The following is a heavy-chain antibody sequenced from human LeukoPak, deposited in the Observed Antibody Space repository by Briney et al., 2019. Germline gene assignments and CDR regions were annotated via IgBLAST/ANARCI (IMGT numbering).Heavy chain of an antibody. Sequence: SETLSLTCTVSGGSIGSSSYYWGWIRQPPGKGLEWIGSIYYSGSTYYNPSLKSRVTISVDTSKNQFSLKLSSVTAADTAVYYCARDDLQLVRRLGGGTEYYYYYYMDVWGKGTTVTVSS. J-gene: IGHJ6*03. CDR2: IYYSGST. D-gene: IGHD6-13*01. CDR3: ARDDLQLVRRLGGGTEYYYYYYMDV. V-gene: IGHV4-39*02. CDR1: GGSIGSSSYY.